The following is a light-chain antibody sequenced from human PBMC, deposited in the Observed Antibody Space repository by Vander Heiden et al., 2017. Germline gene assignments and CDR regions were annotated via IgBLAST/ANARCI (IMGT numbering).Light chain of an antibody. CDR3: QQYDNLPLT. V-gene: IGKV1-33*01. Sequence: DIEMTQSPSSLSASLGDRVTITCQASQDISNYLNWYQQKPGKAPKLLIYDASNFETGVPSRFSGSGSGTDFTFTIRILHPEDITTYYFQQYDNLPLTFGGGTRVEMK. CDR1: QDISNY. J-gene: IGKJ4*01. CDR2: DAS.